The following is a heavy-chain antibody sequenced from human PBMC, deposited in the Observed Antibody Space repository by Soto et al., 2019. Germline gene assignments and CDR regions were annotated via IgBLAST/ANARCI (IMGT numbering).Heavy chain of an antibody. J-gene: IGHJ6*02. CDR3: AKDHTREYQLLPHYYYGMDV. Sequence: GGSLRLSCAASGFTFSSYAMSWVRQAPGKGLEWVSAISGSGGSTYYADSVKGRFTISRDNSKNTLYLQMNSLRAEDTAVYYCAKDHTREYQLLPHYYYGMDVWGQGTTVTVSS. CDR1: GFTFSSYA. D-gene: IGHD2-2*01. V-gene: IGHV3-23*01. CDR2: ISGSGGST.